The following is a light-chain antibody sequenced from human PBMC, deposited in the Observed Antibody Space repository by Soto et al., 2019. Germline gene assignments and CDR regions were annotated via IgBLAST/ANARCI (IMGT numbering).Light chain of an antibody. J-gene: IGKJ1*01. CDR1: QSIGRW. Sequence: DIQMTQSPSTVSASVGDRVTISCRASQSIGRWLAWYQQKPGKAPKILIYDASSLKGGVPSRFSGSGYGTEFTLTISSLQPEDFATYYCQHYNSYSEAFGQGTKVELK. CDR2: DAS. CDR3: QHYNSYSEA. V-gene: IGKV1-5*01.